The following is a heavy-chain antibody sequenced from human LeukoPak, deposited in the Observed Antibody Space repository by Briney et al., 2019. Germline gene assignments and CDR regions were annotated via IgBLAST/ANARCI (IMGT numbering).Heavy chain of an antibody. Sequence: GGSLRLSCAASGFSFSTYDMHWVRQAPGKGLEWVAVIWYDGSNKYYADSVKGRFTISRDNSKNTLYLQMGSLRVEDTAVYYCVKNSHRGYYDSSGYYLDYWGQGTLVTVSS. V-gene: IGHV3-30*02. D-gene: IGHD3-22*01. CDR3: VKNSHRGYYDSSGYYLDY. J-gene: IGHJ4*02. CDR2: IWYDGSNK. CDR1: GFSFSTYD.